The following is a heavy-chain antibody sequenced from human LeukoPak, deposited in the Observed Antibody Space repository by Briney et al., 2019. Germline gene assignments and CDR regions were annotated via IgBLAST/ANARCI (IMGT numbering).Heavy chain of an antibody. CDR1: GGSISSDSYY. Sequence: SETLSLTCTVSGGSISSDSYYWAWIRQPPGKGLEWIASVYYSGSTYYNPSLKSRVTISVDTSRNQFSLKLSSVTAADTAVYYCASLAVAGLSEGYWGQGTLVIVSS. CDR2: VYYSGST. V-gene: IGHV4-39*01. J-gene: IGHJ4*02. CDR3: ASLAVAGLSEGY. D-gene: IGHD6-19*01.